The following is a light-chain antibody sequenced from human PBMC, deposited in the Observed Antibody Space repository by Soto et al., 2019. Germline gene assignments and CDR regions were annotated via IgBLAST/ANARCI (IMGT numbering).Light chain of an antibody. J-gene: IGKJ1*01. CDR1: QSVDNY. CDR2: GAS. V-gene: IGKV3-20*01. Sequence: EIVLTQSPDTLSLSPGERATLSCRASQSVDNYLAWYQQKPGQAPRLLIYGASSRATGIPDRFSGSGSGTDFTLTISRLEPEDFAVYYCQQYGSSPRTFGQGTKVEIK. CDR3: QQYGSSPRT.